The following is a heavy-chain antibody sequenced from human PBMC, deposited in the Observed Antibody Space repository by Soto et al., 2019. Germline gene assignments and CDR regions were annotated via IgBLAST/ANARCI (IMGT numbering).Heavy chain of an antibody. J-gene: IGHJ4*02. D-gene: IGHD3-9*01. V-gene: IGHV4-4*02. CDR2: IYHSGST. CDR1: GGSISRSNW. CDR3: ARSITFDWLFFDN. Sequence: SETLSLTCAVSGGSISRSNWWSWVRQPPGKGLEWIGEIYHSGSTNYNPSLKSRVTISVDKSKNQFSLNLSSLTAADTAVYYCARSITFDWLFFDNWGQGTLVTVSS.